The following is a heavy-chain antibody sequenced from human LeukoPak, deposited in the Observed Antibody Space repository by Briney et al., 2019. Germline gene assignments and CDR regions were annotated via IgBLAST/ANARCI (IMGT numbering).Heavy chain of an antibody. CDR2: IYYSGST. D-gene: IGHD3-22*01. Sequence: SETLSLTCTVSGGSISSYYWSWIRQPPGKGLEWIGYIYYSGSTNYNPSLKSRVTISVDTSKNQFSLKLSSVTAADTAVYYCARGGDSSGYYYPVFDYWGQGTLVTVSS. CDR1: GGSISSYY. J-gene: IGHJ4*02. CDR3: ARGGDSSGYYYPVFDY. V-gene: IGHV4-59*01.